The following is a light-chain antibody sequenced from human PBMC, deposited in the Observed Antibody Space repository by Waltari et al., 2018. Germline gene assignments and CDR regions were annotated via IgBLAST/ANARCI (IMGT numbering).Light chain of an antibody. J-gene: IGKJ1*01. CDR3: QQRNSYPWT. CDR1: QGITSY. V-gene: IGKV1-9*01. CDR2: SAS. Sequence: DIQLTQSPSSLSASVGDRVTVTCRASQGITSYLAWYQQKPGKAPKLLIYSASSLQSGVPSRFSGSGSGTEFTLTISSLQPEVFAIYYCQQRNSYPWTFGRGTKVESK.